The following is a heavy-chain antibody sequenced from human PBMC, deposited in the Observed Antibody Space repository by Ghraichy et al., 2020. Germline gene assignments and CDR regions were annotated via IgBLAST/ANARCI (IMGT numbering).Heavy chain of an antibody. CDR1: VGSFSGYY. V-gene: IGHV4-34*01. CDR2: INHSGIT. J-gene: IGHJ4*02. CDR3: ARVKEQWVINYFDY. D-gene: IGHD6-19*01. Sequence: SETLSLTCAVYVGSFSGYYWSWIRQPPGKGLEWIGEINHSGITNYNPSLKSRVTISVDTSKNQFSLKLSSVTAADTAVYYCARVKEQWVINYFDYWCQGILVTVAS.